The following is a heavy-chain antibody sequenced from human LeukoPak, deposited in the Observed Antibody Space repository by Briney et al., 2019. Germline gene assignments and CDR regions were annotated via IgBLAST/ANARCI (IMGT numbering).Heavy chain of an antibody. Sequence: GGSLRLSCAASGFTFSSYAMSWVRQAAGKGLECVSAMSGSGGSTYYADSVKGRFTISRDSSKNSLHLQMNSLRTEDTALYYCARGSNRWWVVSRNWGMDVWGQGTTVTVSS. V-gene: IGHV3-23*01. CDR1: GFTFSSYA. J-gene: IGHJ6*02. D-gene: IGHD2-15*01. CDR2: MSGSGGST. CDR3: ARGSNRWWVVSRNWGMDV.